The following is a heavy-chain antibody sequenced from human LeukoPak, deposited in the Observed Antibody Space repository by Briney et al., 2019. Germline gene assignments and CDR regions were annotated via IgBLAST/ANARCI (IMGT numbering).Heavy chain of an antibody. Sequence: SETLSLTCSVSGGSISNYYWSWIRQPPGKGLEYIGYIFYSGSTNYNPSLKSRVTISVDTSKNQFSLKLSSVTAADTAVYYCARSPYSSWAYFDYWGQGTLVTVSS. CDR1: GGSISNYY. CDR2: IFYSGST. D-gene: IGHD6-19*01. J-gene: IGHJ4*02. CDR3: ARSPYSSWAYFDY. V-gene: IGHV4-59*12.